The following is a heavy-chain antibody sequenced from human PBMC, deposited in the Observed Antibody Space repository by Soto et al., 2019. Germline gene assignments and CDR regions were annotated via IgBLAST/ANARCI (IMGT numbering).Heavy chain of an antibody. Sequence: EVQLVESGGGLIQRGGSLRLSCAVSGILVSRNYINWVRQAPGKGLEWVSLINSGGSTYYAASVKGRFTVSRDNSKNTVYLQMNSLRAEDTALYYCARDPFGDHGAGWGQGTLVTVSS. CDR3: ARDPFGDHGAG. CDR2: INSGGST. CDR1: GILVSRNY. D-gene: IGHD4-17*01. J-gene: IGHJ4*02. V-gene: IGHV3-66*01.